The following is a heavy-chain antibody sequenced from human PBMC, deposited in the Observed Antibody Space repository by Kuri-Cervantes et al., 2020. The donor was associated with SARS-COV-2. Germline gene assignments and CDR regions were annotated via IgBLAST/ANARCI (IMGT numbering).Heavy chain of an antibody. CDR2: IIPIFGTA. D-gene: IGHD6-13*01. CDR3: ARDSGLAAAGLFDY. CDR1: GGTFSSYA. Sequence: SVKVFCKASGGTFSSYAISWVRQAPGQGLEWMGGIIPIFGTANYAQKFQGRVTITTDESTSTAYMELSSLRSEDTAVYYCARDSGLAAAGLFDYWGQGTLVTVSS. V-gene: IGHV1-69*05. J-gene: IGHJ4*02.